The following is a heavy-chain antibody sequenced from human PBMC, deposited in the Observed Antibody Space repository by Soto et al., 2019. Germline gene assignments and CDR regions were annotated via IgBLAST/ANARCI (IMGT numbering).Heavy chain of an antibody. V-gene: IGHV3-66*01. J-gene: IGHJ4*02. CDR1: GFGVINSC. Sequence: EFQVVESGGGLVRPGGSLRLSCTGSGFGVINSCMNWVRQAPGKGLEWVSVICPGGVEYYADAVKGRFTISRDNSKNTVYLQMDTLRVEDTAVYYCARGAFDWGQGTLVTVSS. CDR2: ICPGGVE. CDR3: ARGAFD.